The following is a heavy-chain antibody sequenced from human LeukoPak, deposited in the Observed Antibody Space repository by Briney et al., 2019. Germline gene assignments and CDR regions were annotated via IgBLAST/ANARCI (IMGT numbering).Heavy chain of an antibody. CDR1: GFTLSDYW. J-gene: IGHJ4*02. V-gene: IGHV3-7*01. CDR2: IKQDGSEK. CDR3: VRDRGWFHFDL. Sequence: PGGSLRLSCAASGFTLSDYWMSWVRQAPGKGLEWVANIKQDGSEKNYVDSVKGRFTISRDNTKNSLFLQLNSLRAEDTAVYYCVRDRGWFHFDLWGQGTLVTVSS. D-gene: IGHD3-10*01.